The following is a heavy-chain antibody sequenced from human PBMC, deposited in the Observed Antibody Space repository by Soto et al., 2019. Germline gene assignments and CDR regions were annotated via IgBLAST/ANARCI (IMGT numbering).Heavy chain of an antibody. CDR3: ARDSGYDRSGCSPFDY. CDR1: GYTFTGYY. J-gene: IGHJ4*02. CDR2: INPNSGDT. V-gene: IGHV1-2*02. Sequence: GASVKVCCKASGYTFTGYYIYWVRQAPGQGLEWMGWINPNSGDTNYAQKFQGRVAMTSHTSISTAYMELSSLRSDDAAVYFCARDSGYDRSGCSPFDYWGQGTLVTVSS. D-gene: IGHD3-22*01.